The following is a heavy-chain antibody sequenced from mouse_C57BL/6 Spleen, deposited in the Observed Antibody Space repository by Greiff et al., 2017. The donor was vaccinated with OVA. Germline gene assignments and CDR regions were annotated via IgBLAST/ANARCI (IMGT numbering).Heavy chain of an antibody. D-gene: IGHD1-1*01. CDR3: ARSAHYYGSSYDWYFDV. V-gene: IGHV1-18*01. CDR2: INPNNGGT. Sequence: EVQLQQSGPELVKPGASVKIPCKASGYTFTDYNMDWVKQSHGKSLEWIGDINPNNGGTIYNQKFKGKATLTVDKSSSTAYMELRSLTSEDTAVYYCARSAHYYGSSYDWYFDVWGTGTTVTVSS. CDR1: GYTFTDYN. J-gene: IGHJ1*03.